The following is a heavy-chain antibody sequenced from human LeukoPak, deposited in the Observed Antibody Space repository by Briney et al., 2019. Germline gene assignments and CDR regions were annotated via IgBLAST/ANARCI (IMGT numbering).Heavy chain of an antibody. D-gene: IGHD5-24*01. CDR2: INPNSGGT. CDR1: GYTFTGYY. J-gene: IGHJ3*02. V-gene: IGHV1-2*02. Sequence: ASVKVSCKASGYTFTGYYMHWVRQAPGQGLEWMGWINPNSGGTNYAQNFQGRVTMIRDTSTSTVYMELSSLRSEDTAIYYCARIRDGYNDAYDIWGQGTVVTVPS. CDR3: ARIRDGYNDAYDI.